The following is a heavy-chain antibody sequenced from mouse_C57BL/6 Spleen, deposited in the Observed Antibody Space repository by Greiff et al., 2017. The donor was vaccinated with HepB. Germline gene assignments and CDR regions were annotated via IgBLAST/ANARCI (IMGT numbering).Heavy chain of an antibody. J-gene: IGHJ2*01. D-gene: IGHD2-3*01. CDR1: GFTFTDYY. V-gene: IGHV7-3*01. CDR3: ARYENGYYPYFDY. CDR2: IRNKANGYTT. Sequence: EVQLVESGGGLVQPGGSLSLSCAASGFTFTDYYMSWVRQPPGKALEWLGFIRNKANGYTTEYSASVKGRFTISRDNSQSILCLQMNALRAEDSATYYCARYENGYYPYFDYWGQGTTLTVSS.